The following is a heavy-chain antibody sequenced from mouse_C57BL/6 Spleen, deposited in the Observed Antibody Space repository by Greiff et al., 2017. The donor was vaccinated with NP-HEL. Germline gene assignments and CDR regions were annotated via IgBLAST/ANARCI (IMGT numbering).Heavy chain of an antibody. CDR1: SYTFTEYT. CDR2: FYPGSGRI. V-gene: IGHV1-62-2*01. CDR3: TRHEKGDYDGFWYVDV. J-gene: IGHJ1*03. D-gene: IGHD1-2*01. Sequence: VQLQQSGAELVKPGASVKLSCKASSYTFTEYTIHWVKQRSGQGLEWIGWFYPGSGRIKYNEKFKDKATLTADKSSSTVYMEPSRLTSADSAVEFFTRHEKGDYDGFWYVDVWGTGTTVTVSS.